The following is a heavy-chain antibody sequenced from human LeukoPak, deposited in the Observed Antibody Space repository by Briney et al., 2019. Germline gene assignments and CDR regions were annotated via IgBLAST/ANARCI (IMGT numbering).Heavy chain of an antibody. CDR1: GYSFTSYW. V-gene: IGHV5-51*01. CDR3: ARHRGPGDYYYYYMDV. J-gene: IGHJ6*03. CDR2: IYPGDSDT. Sequence: GESLKISCKGSGYSFTSYWIGWVRQMPGKGLEWMGIIYPGDSDTRYSPSFQDQVTISADKSISTAYLQWSSLKASDTAMYYCARHRGPGDYYYYYMDVWGKGTTVTVSS. D-gene: IGHD5-24*01.